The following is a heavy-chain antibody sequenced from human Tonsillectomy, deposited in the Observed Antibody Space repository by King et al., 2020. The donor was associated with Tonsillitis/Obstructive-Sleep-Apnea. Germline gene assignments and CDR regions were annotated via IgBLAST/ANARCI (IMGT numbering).Heavy chain of an antibody. CDR2: ISSSSSYT. CDR1: GFTFSDYY. Sequence: VQLVESGGGLVKPGGSLRLSCAASGFTFSDYYMSWIRQAPGKGLEWVSYISSSSSYTNYADSVKGGFTISRDNAKNSLYLQMNSLRAEDTAVYYCARDSADDYVWGSYRSSGWFDPWGQGTLVTVSS. V-gene: IGHV3-11*06. D-gene: IGHD3-16*02. J-gene: IGHJ5*02. CDR3: ARDSADDYVWGSYRSSGWFDP.